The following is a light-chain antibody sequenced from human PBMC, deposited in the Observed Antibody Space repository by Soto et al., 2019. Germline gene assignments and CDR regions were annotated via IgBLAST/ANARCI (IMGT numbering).Light chain of an antibody. V-gene: IGKV1-5*01. CDR3: QQYNSYSPKWT. J-gene: IGKJ1*01. Sequence: IHMAHSPSTLSASVLYRVSITCLSIQSISSWLAWYRQKPGKAPKLLIYDASSLESGVPSRFSGSGSGTEFTLTISSLQPDDFATYYCQQYNSYSPKWTFGQGTKVDIK. CDR2: DAS. CDR1: QSISSW.